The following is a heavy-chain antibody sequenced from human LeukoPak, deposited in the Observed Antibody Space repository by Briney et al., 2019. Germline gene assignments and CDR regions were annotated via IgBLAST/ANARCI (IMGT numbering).Heavy chain of an antibody. CDR3: AKDVGKWESLHFFDY. D-gene: IGHD1-26*01. Sequence: GGSLRLSCLTSGFTLSTNAMSWVRQAPGKGPEWISGISGSGASTYYADSVKGRFTISRDDSRNTLYLQMNSLRGDDAAVYYCAKDVGKWESLHFFDYWGQGTLVTVSS. V-gene: IGHV3-23*01. CDR1: GFTLSTNA. CDR2: ISGSGAST. J-gene: IGHJ4*02.